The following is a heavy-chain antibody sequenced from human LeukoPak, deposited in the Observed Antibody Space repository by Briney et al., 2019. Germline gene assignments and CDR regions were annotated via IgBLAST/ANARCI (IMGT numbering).Heavy chain of an antibody. CDR1: GYYFTNYW. V-gene: IGHV5-51*01. CDR2: IYPGENNI. Sequence: PGESLKISCKGSGYYFTNYWMAWVRQMPGKGLEYMAFIYPGENNIRYSPPFQGQVTISADKSINTAYLQWNSLKASDTAMYYCARHITTSSTSSHFDSWGQGTLVTVSS. J-gene: IGHJ4*02. CDR3: ARHITTSSTSSHFDS. D-gene: IGHD6-6*01.